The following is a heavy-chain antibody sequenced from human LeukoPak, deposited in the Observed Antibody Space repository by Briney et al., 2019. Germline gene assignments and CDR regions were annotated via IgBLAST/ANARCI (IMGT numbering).Heavy chain of an antibody. V-gene: IGHV4-38-2*02. J-gene: IGHJ5*02. D-gene: IGHD5-24*01. CDR3: ARARTYNHHPNWIDL. Sequence: SETLSLTCSVSGGITTTYYWGWVRQPPGKGLEWIGRLSHSEDTYFNPSLKSRVTISLDTSKSHFSLNLSTVTAADTAVYFCARARTYNHHPNWIDLWGQGVRVTVSS. CDR1: GGITTTYY. CDR2: LSHSEDT.